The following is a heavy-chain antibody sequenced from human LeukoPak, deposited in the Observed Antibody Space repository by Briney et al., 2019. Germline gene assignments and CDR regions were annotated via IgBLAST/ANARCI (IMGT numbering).Heavy chain of an antibody. D-gene: IGHD5-12*01. CDR2: MNPNSGNT. V-gene: IGHV1-8*01. CDR1: GYTFTSYV. J-gene: IGHJ5*02. CDR3: AKAGIVATMNADWFDP. Sequence: GASVKVSCKASGYTFTSYVINWVRQASGQGLEWMGWMNPNSGNTGYAQKFRGRVTMTRDTSISTAYMELSSLRSEDTAVYYCAKAGIVATMNADWFDPWGQGTLVTVSS.